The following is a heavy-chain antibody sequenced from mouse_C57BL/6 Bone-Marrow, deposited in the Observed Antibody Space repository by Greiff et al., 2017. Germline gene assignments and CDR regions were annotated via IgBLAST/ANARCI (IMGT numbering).Heavy chain of an antibody. CDR1: GYTFTSYW. CDR3: ARNPHTTVVAKDYAMDY. V-gene: IGHV1-55*01. J-gene: IGHJ4*01. Sequence: QVQLQQPGAELVKPGASVKMSCKASGYTFTSYWITWVKQRPGQGLEWIGDIYPGSGSTNYNEKFKSKATLTVDTSSSTAYMQLSSLTSEDSAVYYGARNPHTTVVAKDYAMDYWGQGTSVTVSS. CDR2: IYPGSGST. D-gene: IGHD1-1*01.